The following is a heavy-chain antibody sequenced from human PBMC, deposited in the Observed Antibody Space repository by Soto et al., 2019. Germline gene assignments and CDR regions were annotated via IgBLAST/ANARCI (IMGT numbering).Heavy chain of an antibody. Sequence: QVQLVQSGAEVKKPGASVKISCKASGYTFTSYYMHWVRQAPGQGLEWMGIINPSGGSTNYAQKLQGRVAMTRDTSTSTVYMELHRLRSEDTAVYYCARPPYPGCINAVCYPLDYWGQGTRVTVSS. CDR1: GYTFTSYY. J-gene: IGHJ4*02. CDR2: INPSGGST. D-gene: IGHD2-8*01. CDR3: ARPPYPGCINAVCYPLDY. V-gene: IGHV1-46*01.